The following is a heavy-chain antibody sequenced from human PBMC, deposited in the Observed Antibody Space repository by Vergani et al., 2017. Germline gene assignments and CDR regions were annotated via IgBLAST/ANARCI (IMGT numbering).Heavy chain of an antibody. CDR3: AREERSNTSPFVGD. J-gene: IGHJ4*02. CDR2: ISGHGDRT. D-gene: IGHD2/OR15-2a*01. V-gene: IGHV3-23*01. CDR1: VFTFSNSA. Sequence: EVHLLDSGGGQVEAGGSLRLSCVVSVFTFSNSAMIWVRQTSGKGLEWVSAISGHGDRTYYADSVKCRFTISRDNSKNTVYLQMNSLKAEDRATYYCAREERSNTSPFVGDWGQGTLVTV.